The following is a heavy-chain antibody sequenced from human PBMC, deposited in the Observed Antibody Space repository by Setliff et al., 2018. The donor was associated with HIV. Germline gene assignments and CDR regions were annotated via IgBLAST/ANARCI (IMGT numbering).Heavy chain of an antibody. CDR2: IYTTGGT. CDR1: GVSIPTNY. J-gene: IGHJ4*02. Sequence: SETLSLTCTISGVSIPTNYWNWIRQPAGKGLEWIGRIYTTGGTNYNPALKSRVTMSIDTSKNQISLKLNSVTAADTATYDCARSNPGITAGLLAYWGPGTLVTVSS. D-gene: IGHD6-13*01. V-gene: IGHV4-4*07. CDR3: ARSNPGITAGLLAY.